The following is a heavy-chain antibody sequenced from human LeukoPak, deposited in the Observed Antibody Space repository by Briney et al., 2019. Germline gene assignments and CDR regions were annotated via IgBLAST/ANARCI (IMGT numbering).Heavy chain of an antibody. Sequence: SETLSLTCAVYGGSFSGYYWSWIRQPPGKGLEWIGEINHSGSTNYNPSLKSRVTISVDTSKNQFSLKLSSVTAADTAVYYCTTMVRGVIINNWFDPWGQGTLVTVSS. CDR3: TTMVRGVIINNWFDP. CDR2: INHSGST. CDR1: GGSFSGYY. J-gene: IGHJ5*02. D-gene: IGHD3-10*01. V-gene: IGHV4-34*01.